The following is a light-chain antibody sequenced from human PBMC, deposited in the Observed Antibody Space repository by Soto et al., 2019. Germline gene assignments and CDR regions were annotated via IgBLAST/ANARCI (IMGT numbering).Light chain of an antibody. CDR2: YXS. Sequence: IVLTQSPATLALSAGERATMSXGASQSVRRSYLAWYQQKPGXAPRXXXDYXSSSATGIPDRLSGSGSGTDFTLTISRREPEEFVSYYCQQYGSAPRTFGQGTKVDIK. J-gene: IGKJ1*01. CDR1: QSVRRSY. CDR3: QQYGSAPRT. V-gene: IGKV3D-20*01.